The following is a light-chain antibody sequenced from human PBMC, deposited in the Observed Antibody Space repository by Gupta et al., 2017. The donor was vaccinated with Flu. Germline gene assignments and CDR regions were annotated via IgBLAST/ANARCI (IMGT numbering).Light chain of an antibody. CDR3: QQRSGWPMYT. CDR1: HSVNIY. CDR2: DAS. Sequence: DIVLTSSSATLSSSPGDNAILSCRASHSVNIYLAWYQQKPRQPPSLLMIDASQRAAGIADRFSGSGSATDFTLTISTLEPEDFAVYYCQQRSGWPMYTFGQGTKLE. V-gene: IGKV3-11*01. J-gene: IGKJ2*01.